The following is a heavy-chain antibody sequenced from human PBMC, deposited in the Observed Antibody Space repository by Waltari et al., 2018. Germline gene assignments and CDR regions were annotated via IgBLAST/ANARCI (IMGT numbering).Heavy chain of an antibody. V-gene: IGHV3-15*02. Sequence: EVQLVESGGALVTPGGSLRLACEASGLTFNGAWMTWVRQAPGKGLEWIGGVPSKGTTGTTHYAAALKDRFTISWDDSRKTVYLQMNSLKTEDTGLYYCAADVPAPLAQIDFWGRGTQVTVSS. CDR3: AADVPAPLAQIDF. CDR1: GLTFNGAW. CDR2: VPSKGTTGTT. J-gene: IGHJ4*02. D-gene: IGHD3-10*02.